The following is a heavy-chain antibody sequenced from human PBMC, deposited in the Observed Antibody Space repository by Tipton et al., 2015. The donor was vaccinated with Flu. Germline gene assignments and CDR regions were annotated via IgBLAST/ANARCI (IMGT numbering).Heavy chain of an antibody. D-gene: IGHD6-13*01. V-gene: IGHV4-39*01. CDR1: GGSMRTSSYY. CDR2: IYDSGIS. CDR3: ARPVRRYSSFWYAFDI. Sequence: TLSLTCTVSGGSMRTSSYYWGWIRQPPGKGLEWIASIYDSGISYYNPSLKSRVTTSVDMSKNQFSLKLSSMTAADTAVYYCARPVRRYSSFWYAFDIWGQGTMVTVSS. J-gene: IGHJ3*02.